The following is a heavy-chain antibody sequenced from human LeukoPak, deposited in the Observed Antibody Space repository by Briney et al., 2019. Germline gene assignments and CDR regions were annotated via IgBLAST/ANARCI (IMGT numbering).Heavy chain of an antibody. CDR3: ARDRAAADLDY. V-gene: IGHV3-33*01. Sequence: GGSLRLSCAAPGFTFSSYGMHWVRQAPGKGLEWVAVILYDGSNKFYAASVKGRFTISRDNSKNTLYLQMNSQRAEDTAVYYCARDRAAADLDYWGQGTLVTVSS. CDR1: GFTFSSYG. J-gene: IGHJ4*02. CDR2: ILYDGSNK. D-gene: IGHD6-13*01.